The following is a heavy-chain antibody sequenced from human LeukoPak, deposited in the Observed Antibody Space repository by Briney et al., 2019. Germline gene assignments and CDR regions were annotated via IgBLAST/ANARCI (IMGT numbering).Heavy chain of an antibody. CDR1: GGSISSGCYY. V-gene: IGHV4-61*02. CDR3: ARGGADFWNGFTANSGFDY. Sequence: SGTLSLTCTVSGGSISSGCYYWSWIRQPAGKGLEWIGRIYTSGSTNYNPSLKSRVAMSIDMSKSHFSLNLTSVTAADTAVYFCARGGADFWNGFTANSGFDYWGQGILVTVSS. J-gene: IGHJ4*02. CDR2: IYTSGST. D-gene: IGHD3-3*01.